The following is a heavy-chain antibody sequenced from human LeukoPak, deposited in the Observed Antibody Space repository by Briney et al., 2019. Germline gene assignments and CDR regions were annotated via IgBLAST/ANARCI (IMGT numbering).Heavy chain of an antibody. CDR3: ARDGIAVAGTEFDY. CDR1: GGSISSSNW. V-gene: IGHV4-4*02. J-gene: IGHJ4*02. D-gene: IGHD6-19*01. CDR2: IYHSGNT. Sequence: PSETLSLTCGVSGGSISSSNWWSWVRQPPGKGLEWIGEIYHSGNTHYNPSLKSRVTISVDKSKNQLSLKVNSVTAADTAVYYCARDGIAVAGTEFDYWGQGTLVTVSS.